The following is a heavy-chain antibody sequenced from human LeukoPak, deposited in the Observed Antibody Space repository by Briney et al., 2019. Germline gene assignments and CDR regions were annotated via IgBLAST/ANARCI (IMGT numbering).Heavy chain of an antibody. CDR3: ARGGGATAVDY. Sequence: SGPTLVNPTQTLTLTCTFTGFSIRTSGMRVSWIRQPLGKALEWLARIDWDDDKFYSKSLKPRLTISKDTSKNQVVLTMTNMDPVDTATYYCARGGGATAVDYWGQGTLVTVSS. V-gene: IGHV2-70*04. CDR2: IDWDDDK. J-gene: IGHJ4*02. D-gene: IGHD1-26*01. CDR1: GFSIRTSGMR.